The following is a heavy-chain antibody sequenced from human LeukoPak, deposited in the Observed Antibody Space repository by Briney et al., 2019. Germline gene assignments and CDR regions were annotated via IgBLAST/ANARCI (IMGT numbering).Heavy chain of an antibody. CDR2: ISTAGDRT. D-gene: IGHD5-24*01. V-gene: IGHV3-23*01. CDR1: GFTFKSYA. CDR3: AKILERELQDYYYGMDV. Sequence: PGGSLRLSCAASGFTFKSYAMIWVRQAPGKGLESVSSISTAGDRTYYTDSVKGRFAISRDNSKNTLYLQMNSLRAEDTAVYYCAKILERELQDYYYGMDVWGQGTTVTVSS. J-gene: IGHJ6*02.